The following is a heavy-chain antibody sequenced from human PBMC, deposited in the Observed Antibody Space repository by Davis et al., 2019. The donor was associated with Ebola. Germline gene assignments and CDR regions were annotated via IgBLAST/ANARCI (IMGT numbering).Heavy chain of an antibody. V-gene: IGHV4-39*01. Sequence: SETLSLTCTVSGGSIISSSSYWGWIRQPPRKGLEWIGSIYYSGSTYYNPSLKSRVTISVDTSKNQFSLKLSSVTAADTAVYYCARHGNCISTSCPFDYWGQGTLVTVSS. D-gene: IGHD2-2*01. CDR1: GGSIISSSSY. J-gene: IGHJ4*02. CDR3: ARHGNCISTSCPFDY. CDR2: IYYSGST.